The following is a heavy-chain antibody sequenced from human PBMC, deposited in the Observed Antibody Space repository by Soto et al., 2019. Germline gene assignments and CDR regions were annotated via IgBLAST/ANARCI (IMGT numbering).Heavy chain of an antibody. Sequence: QVQLVQSGAEVKKPGSSVKVSCKASGGAFGGYAINWVRQAPGQGQEGMGGIIPMFDTTNYAQRFQGRVTVTADESTSTVYLELNRLKSEDTAMYYCTRHRGYSSGYWGQDFWGQGTLVTVSS. CDR2: IIPMFDTT. CDR1: GGAFGGYA. V-gene: IGHV1-69*01. CDR3: TRHRGYSSGYWGQDF. J-gene: IGHJ4*02. D-gene: IGHD5-12*01.